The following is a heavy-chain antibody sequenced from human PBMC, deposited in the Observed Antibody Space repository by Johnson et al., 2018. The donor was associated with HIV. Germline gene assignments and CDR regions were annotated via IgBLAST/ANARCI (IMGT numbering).Heavy chain of an antibody. CDR1: GFTVRSNY. J-gene: IGHJ3*02. CDR3: ARHGTTVVTRGAFDI. CDR2: LYSGGST. D-gene: IGHD4-23*01. Sequence: MLLVESGGGLVKPGGSLRLSCAASGFTVRSNYMSWVRQAPGQGLEWVSALYSGGSTYYADSVKGRFTISRDNSKNTLYLQMNSLRAEDTAVYYCARHGTTVVTRGAFDIWGQGTVVTVSS. V-gene: IGHV3-66*02.